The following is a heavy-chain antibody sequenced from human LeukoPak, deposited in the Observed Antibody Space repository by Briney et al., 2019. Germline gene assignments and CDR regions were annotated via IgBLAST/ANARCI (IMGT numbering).Heavy chain of an antibody. J-gene: IGHJ4*02. D-gene: IGHD3-22*01. CDR3: ARGYYYDSSGQIT. V-gene: IGHV1-2*06. CDR1: GYTFTGYY. Sequence: ASVKVSCKASGYTFTGYYMHWVRQAPGQGLEWMGRINPNSGGKNYAQKFQGRVTMTRDTSISTAYMELSRLRSDDTAVYYCARGYYYDSSGQITWGQGTLVTVSS. CDR2: INPNSGGK.